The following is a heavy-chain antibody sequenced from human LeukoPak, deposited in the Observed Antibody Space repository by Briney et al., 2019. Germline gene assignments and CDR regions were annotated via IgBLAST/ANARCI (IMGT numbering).Heavy chain of an antibody. Sequence: ASVKVSCKASGYTITGYYMHWVRQAPGQGLEWMGWINPNSGGTNYAQKFQGWVTMTRDTSISTAYMELSRLRSDDTAVYYCARDMSSGWYVGVLPDYWGQGTLVTVSS. CDR3: ARDMSSGWYVGVLPDY. CDR1: GYTITGYY. D-gene: IGHD6-19*01. V-gene: IGHV1-2*04. J-gene: IGHJ4*02. CDR2: INPNSGGT.